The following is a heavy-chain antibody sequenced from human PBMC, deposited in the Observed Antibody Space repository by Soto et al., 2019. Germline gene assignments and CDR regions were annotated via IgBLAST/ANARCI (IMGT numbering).Heavy chain of an antibody. CDR3: ARTAAAGKYYYGTDV. Sequence: ESLKISCKGSGYSFTSYLIGLVRQMPGKGLEWMGIIYPGDSDTRYSPSFQGQVTISADKSISTAYLQWSSLKASDTAMYYCARTAAAGKYYYGTDVWGQGTTVTVSS. CDR1: GYSFTSYL. V-gene: IGHV5-51*01. CDR2: IYPGDSDT. D-gene: IGHD6-13*01. J-gene: IGHJ6*02.